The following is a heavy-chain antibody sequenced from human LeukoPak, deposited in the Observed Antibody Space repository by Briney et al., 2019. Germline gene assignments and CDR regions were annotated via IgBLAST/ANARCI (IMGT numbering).Heavy chain of an antibody. CDR1: GDTISGYY. D-gene: IGHD2-2*01. J-gene: IGHJ4*02. Sequence: SETLSLTCSVSGDTISGYYWGWIRQSPGKGLEWIGRINASGNTSYNPSLTSRGTMSVDTSKNQFCLRLTSATAADTAIYFCASRYCSCTNCNAPNDDWGQGTLVTVSS. V-gene: IGHV4-4*07. CDR3: ASRYCSCTNCNAPNDD. CDR2: INASGNT.